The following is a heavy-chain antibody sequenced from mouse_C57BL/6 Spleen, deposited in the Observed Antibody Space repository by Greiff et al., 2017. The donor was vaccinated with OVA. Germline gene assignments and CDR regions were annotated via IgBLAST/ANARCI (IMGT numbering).Heavy chain of an antibody. Sequence: VQLQQSGPELVKPGASVKISCKASGYTFTDYYMNWVKQSHGKSLEWIGDINPNNGGTSYNQKFKGKATLTVDKSSSTAYMELRSLTSEDSAVYYCARLDYYGSPYFDYWGQGTTLTVSS. CDR1: GYTFTDYY. J-gene: IGHJ2*01. CDR3: ARLDYYGSPYFDY. D-gene: IGHD1-1*01. V-gene: IGHV1-26*01. CDR2: INPNNGGT.